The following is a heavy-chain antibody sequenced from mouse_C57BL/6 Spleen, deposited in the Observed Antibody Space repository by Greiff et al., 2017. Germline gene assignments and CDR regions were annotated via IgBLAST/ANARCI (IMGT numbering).Heavy chain of an antibody. D-gene: IGHD1-1*02. Sequence: EVMLVESGGGLVKPGGSLNLSCAASGFTFSDYGMHWVRQAPEKGLEWVAYISSGSSTIYYADTVKGRFTISRDNAKNTLFLQMTSLRSEDTAMYYCARSLGSSWFAYWGQGTLVTVSA. CDR2: ISSGSSTI. CDR1: GFTFSDYG. V-gene: IGHV5-17*01. J-gene: IGHJ3*01. CDR3: ARSLGSSWFAY.